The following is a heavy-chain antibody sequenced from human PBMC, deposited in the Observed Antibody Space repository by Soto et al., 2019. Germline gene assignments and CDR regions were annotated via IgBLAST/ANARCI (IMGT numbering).Heavy chain of an antibody. D-gene: IGHD2-21*01. V-gene: IGHV3-30*18. Sequence: GGSLRLSCAASGFTFSSYGMHWVRQAPGKGLEWVAVISYDGSNKYYADSVKGRFTISKDNSKNTLYLQMSSLRDEDTALYYCAKDAVYNDGLWLMDSWGQGTLVTSPQ. CDR2: ISYDGSNK. CDR1: GFTFSSYG. CDR3: AKDAVYNDGLWLMDS. J-gene: IGHJ5*02.